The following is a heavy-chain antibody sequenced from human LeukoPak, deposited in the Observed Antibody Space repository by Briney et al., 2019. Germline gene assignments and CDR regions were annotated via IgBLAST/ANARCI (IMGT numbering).Heavy chain of an antibody. D-gene: IGHD6-6*01. Sequence: GGSLRLSCAASGFTFSDYWMTWVRQAPGKGLEWVANIKQDGSEKYYVDSVKGRFSISRDNAKNSLYLQMNSLRAEDTAVYYCARDDQYSSSSGDWCFDLWGRGTLVTVSS. J-gene: IGHJ2*01. CDR2: IKQDGSEK. CDR1: GFTFSDYW. V-gene: IGHV3-7*01. CDR3: ARDDQYSSSSGDWCFDL.